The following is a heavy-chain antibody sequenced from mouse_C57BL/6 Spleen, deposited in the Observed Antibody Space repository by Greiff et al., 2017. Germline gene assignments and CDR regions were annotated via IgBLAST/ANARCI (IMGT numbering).Heavy chain of an antibody. Sequence: VQLQESGPELVKPGAPVKISCKASGYAFSSSWMNWVKQRPGKGLEWIGRIYPGDGDTNYNGKFKGKATLTADKSSSTAYMQLSSLTSEDSAVYFCARPPYYGSSYDYFDVWGTGTTVTVSS. CDR1: GYAFSSSW. V-gene: IGHV1-82*01. D-gene: IGHD1-1*01. CDR3: ARPPYYGSSYDYFDV. J-gene: IGHJ1*03. CDR2: IYPGDGDT.